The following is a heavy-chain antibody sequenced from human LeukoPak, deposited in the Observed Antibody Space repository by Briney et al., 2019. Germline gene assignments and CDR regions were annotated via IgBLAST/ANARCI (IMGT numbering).Heavy chain of an antibody. Sequence: ASVKVSCKASGYTFTGYYMLWVRQAPGQGLEWMGWINPNSGGTNYAQKFQGRVTMTRDTSISTDYMELRRLRSDDTAVYYCASSTKWLFSFRWFDPWGQGTLVTVSS. CDR3: ASSTKWLFSFRWFDP. CDR2: INPNSGGT. CDR1: GYTFTGYY. J-gene: IGHJ5*02. D-gene: IGHD3-22*01. V-gene: IGHV1-2*02.